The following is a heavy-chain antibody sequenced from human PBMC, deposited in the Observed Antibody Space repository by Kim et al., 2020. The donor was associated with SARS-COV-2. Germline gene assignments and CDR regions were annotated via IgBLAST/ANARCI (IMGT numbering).Heavy chain of an antibody. V-gene: IGHV3-30*18. Sequence: GGSLRLSCAASGFTFSSYGMHWVRQAPGKGLEWVAVISYDGSNKYYADSVKGRFTISRDNSKNTLYLQMNSLRAEDTAVYYCAKDLWQSWGQGTLVTVSS. CDR3: AKDLWQS. CDR1: GFTFSSYG. CDR2: ISYDGSNK. J-gene: IGHJ5*02. D-gene: IGHD6-19*01.